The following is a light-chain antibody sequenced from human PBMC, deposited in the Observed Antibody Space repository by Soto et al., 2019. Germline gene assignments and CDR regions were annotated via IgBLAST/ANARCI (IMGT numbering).Light chain of an antibody. V-gene: IGKV3-20*01. CDR1: QSVSSSY. CDR3: QQYVSSPQT. J-gene: IGKJ1*01. Sequence: EIVFTQSPGTLSLSPGERATLSCRASQSVSSSYLAWYQQKPGQAPRLLIYGASNRATGIPDRFSGSGSGTDFTLTISRLEPEDFAMYFCQQYVSSPQTFGQGTKVDIK. CDR2: GAS.